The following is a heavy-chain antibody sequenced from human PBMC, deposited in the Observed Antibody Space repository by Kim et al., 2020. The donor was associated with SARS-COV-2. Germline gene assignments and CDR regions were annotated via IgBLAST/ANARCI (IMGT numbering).Heavy chain of an antibody. CDR2: SSGNT. CDR3: ARGRGTYDY. V-gene: IGHV1-2*02. D-gene: IGHD5-12*01. Sequence: SSGNTMSQKFQGRLTMTRDTSISTAFMEMTRLTSDDTAVYYCARGRGTYDYWGQGTLVTVSS. J-gene: IGHJ4*02.